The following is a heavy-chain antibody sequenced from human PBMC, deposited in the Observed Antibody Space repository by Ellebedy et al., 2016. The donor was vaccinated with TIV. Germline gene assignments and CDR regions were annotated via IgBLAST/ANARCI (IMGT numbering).Heavy chain of an antibody. CDR1: GGSISSSSYY. CDR2: IYYSGST. D-gene: IGHD2-2*01. J-gene: IGHJ6*02. CDR3: ARGTVAAAKYYYGMDV. Sequence: SETLSLXCTVSGGSISSSSYYWGWIRQPPGKGLEWIGSIYYSGSTYYNPSLKSRVTISVDTSKNQFSLKLSSVTAADTAVYYCARGTVAAAKYYYGMDVWGQGTTVTVSS. V-gene: IGHV4-39*07.